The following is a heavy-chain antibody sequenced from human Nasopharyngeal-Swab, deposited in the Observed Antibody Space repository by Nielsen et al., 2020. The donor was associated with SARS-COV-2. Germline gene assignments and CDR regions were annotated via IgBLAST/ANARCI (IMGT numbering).Heavy chain of an antibody. CDR3: ARFSRCDDDCPSDY. CDR2: FNSDDRT. CDR1: GFTFRDYA. Sequence: GESLKISCAASGFTFRDYAMSWVRQAPGKGPEWLSTFNSDDRTFYADSVKGRFTIFRENYKNTLYLQLNSLRAEDTARYYCARFSRCDDDCPSDYWGQGTLVTVSS. D-gene: IGHD2-21*02. J-gene: IGHJ4*02. V-gene: IGHV3-23*01.